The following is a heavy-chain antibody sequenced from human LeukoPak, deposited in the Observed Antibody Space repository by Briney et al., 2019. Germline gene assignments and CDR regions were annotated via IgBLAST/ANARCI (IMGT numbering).Heavy chain of an antibody. J-gene: IGHJ4*02. V-gene: IGHV1-2*02. CDR1: GYTFTGYH. CDR3: ARVGATGTTSPFDY. CDR2: INPNSGGT. D-gene: IGHD1-1*01. Sequence: ASVKVSCKASGYTFTGYHIHWVRQAPGQGLEWMGWINPNSGGTNYAQKFQGRVTMTRDTSISTAYMELSRLRSDDTAVYYCARVGATGTTSPFDYWGQGTLVTVSS.